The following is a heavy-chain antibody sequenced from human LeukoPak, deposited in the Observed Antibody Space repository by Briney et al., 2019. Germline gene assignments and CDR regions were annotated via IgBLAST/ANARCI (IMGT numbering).Heavy chain of an antibody. CDR3: ARDFYVGSKSYYIGY. CDR1: GFIFSSYE. Sequence: PGGSLRLSCEASGFIFSSYEMNWVRQAPGKGLEGVSFISSSGRTMYYADSMKGRLTISRDNSKNTLYLQMNSLRAEDTAVYYCARDFYVGSKSYYIGYWGHGTLVTVSS. CDR2: ISSSGRTM. V-gene: IGHV3-48*03. D-gene: IGHD3-10*01. J-gene: IGHJ4*01.